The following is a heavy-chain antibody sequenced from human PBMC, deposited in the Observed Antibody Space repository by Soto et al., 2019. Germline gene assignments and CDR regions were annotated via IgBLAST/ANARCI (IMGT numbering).Heavy chain of an antibody. CDR1: GGSIRTSGHY. CDR3: ARDRRGPLGYYFDS. Sequence: KPSETLSLTCTVSGGSIRTSGHYWSWIRQHPGKGLEWIGYIFYSGSTYYNPSLQSRLAISIDTSKNQFSLNLNSVTAADTAVYYCARDRRGPLGYYFDSWGQGMLVTVSS. D-gene: IGHD3-16*01. V-gene: IGHV4-31*03. J-gene: IGHJ4*02. CDR2: IFYSGST.